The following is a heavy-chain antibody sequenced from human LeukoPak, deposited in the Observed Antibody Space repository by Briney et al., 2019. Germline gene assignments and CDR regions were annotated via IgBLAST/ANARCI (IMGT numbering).Heavy chain of an antibody. D-gene: IGHD3-10*01. CDR3: AHRLYYYGSGNRQPSYAFDI. Sequence: SGPTLVKPTQTLTLTCTFSGFSLSTSGVGVGWIRQPPGKALEWLALIYWNDDKRYSPSLKSRLTITKDTSKNQVVLTMTNMDPVDTATYYCAHRLYYYGSGNRQPSYAFDIWGQGTMVTVSS. J-gene: IGHJ3*02. CDR2: IYWNDDK. V-gene: IGHV2-5*01. CDR1: GFSLSTSGVG.